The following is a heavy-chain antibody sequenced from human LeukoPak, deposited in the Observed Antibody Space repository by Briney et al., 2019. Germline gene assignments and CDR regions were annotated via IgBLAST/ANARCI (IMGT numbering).Heavy chain of an antibody. Sequence: PARSLRLSCAASGFTFSSYGMHWVRQAPGKGLEWVAVIWYDGSNKYYADSVKGRFTISRDNSKNTLYLQMNSLRAEDTAVYYCAREPHSYYDFWSGFTNRGAYFDYWGQGTLVTVSS. CDR2: IWYDGSNK. J-gene: IGHJ4*02. D-gene: IGHD3-3*01. CDR1: GFTFSSYG. V-gene: IGHV3-33*01. CDR3: AREPHSYYDFWSGFTNRGAYFDY.